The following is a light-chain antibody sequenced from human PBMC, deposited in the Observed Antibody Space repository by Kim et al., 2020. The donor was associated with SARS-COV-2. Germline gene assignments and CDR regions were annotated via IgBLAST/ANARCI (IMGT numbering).Light chain of an antibody. V-gene: IGLV2-14*03. Sequence: QTITTSCTGTSMDVGAYNSVSWYQQHPGNAPKLMIYDVTNRPSGVSNRFSGSKSGKTASLTISGLQAEDEGDYYCSSYTTSSTLVFGGGTQLTVL. J-gene: IGLJ2*01. CDR1: SMDVGAYNS. CDR3: SSYTTSSTLV. CDR2: DVT.